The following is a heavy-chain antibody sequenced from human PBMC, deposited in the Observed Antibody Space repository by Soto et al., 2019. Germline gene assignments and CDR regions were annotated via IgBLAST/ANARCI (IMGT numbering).Heavy chain of an antibody. V-gene: IGHV1-24*01. CDR1: GYTLTELS. CDR3: ATTTGGIAEAGIDY. J-gene: IGHJ4*02. Sequence: ASVKVSCKVSGYTLTELSMHWVRQAPGKGLEWMGGFDPEDGETIYAQKFQGRVTMTEDTSTDTAYMELSSLRSEDTAVYYCATTTGGIAEAGIDYWGQGTLVTVSS. CDR2: FDPEDGET. D-gene: IGHD6-13*01.